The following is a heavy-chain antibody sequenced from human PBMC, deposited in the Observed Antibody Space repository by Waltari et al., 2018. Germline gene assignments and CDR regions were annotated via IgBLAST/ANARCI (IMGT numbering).Heavy chain of an antibody. J-gene: IGHJ6*02. D-gene: IGHD3-22*01. CDR3: ASHRYDSSYGMDV. Sequence: EVQLVESGGGLIQPGGSLRLSCAASGFTVSSNYMSWVRQAPGKGLEWVSVIYSGGSTYYADSVKGRFTISRDNSKNTLYLQMNSLRAEDTAVYYCASHRYDSSYGMDVWGQGTTVTVSS. V-gene: IGHV3-53*01. CDR2: IYSGGST. CDR1: GFTVSSNY.